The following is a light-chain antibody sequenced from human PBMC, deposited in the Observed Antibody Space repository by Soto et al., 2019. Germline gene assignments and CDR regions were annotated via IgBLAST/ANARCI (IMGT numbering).Light chain of an antibody. CDR3: QPWDTGARVV. V-gene: IGLV4-69*01. J-gene: IGLJ2*01. Sequence: QAVVTQSPSASASLGASVKLTCTLSSGHSSYAIAWHQQQPEKGPRYLMQLSSDGSHSKGDGIPDRFSGSSSGAERYHTISSLQSEDEADYYCQPWDTGARVVFGGGTKLTVL. CDR2: LSSDGSH. CDR1: SGHSSYA.